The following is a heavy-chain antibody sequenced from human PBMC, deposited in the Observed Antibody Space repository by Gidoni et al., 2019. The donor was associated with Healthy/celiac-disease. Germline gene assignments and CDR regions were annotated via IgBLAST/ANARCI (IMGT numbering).Heavy chain of an antibody. CDR3: ARGTPLGAAAMDY. D-gene: IGHD6-13*01. CDR2: INHSGST. CDR1: GGSFSGYY. V-gene: IGHV4-34*01. J-gene: IGHJ4*02. Sequence: QVQLQQWGAGLLKPSETLSLPCAVYGGSFSGYYWSWIRQPPGKGLEWIGEINHSGSTNYNPSLKSRVTISVDTSKNQFSLKLSSVTAADTAVYYCARGTPLGAAAMDYWGQGTLVTVSS.